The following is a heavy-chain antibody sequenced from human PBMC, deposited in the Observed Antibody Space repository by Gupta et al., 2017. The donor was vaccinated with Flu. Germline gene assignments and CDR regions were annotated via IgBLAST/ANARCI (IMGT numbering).Heavy chain of an antibody. CDR2: ISSSAVT. Sequence: LVESGGGLVQPGGSLRPSFVASGLPFIPFAMNWVRLTPGKGLEWVAFISSSAVTYHTDSVKGRFTISRDNAKNSVYLQMNSLRAEDTGLYYCARGHWDLWGQGTPVTVSS. V-gene: IGHV3-48*03. CDR1: GLPFIPFA. CDR3: ARGHWDL. J-gene: IGHJ4*02. D-gene: IGHD1-26*01.